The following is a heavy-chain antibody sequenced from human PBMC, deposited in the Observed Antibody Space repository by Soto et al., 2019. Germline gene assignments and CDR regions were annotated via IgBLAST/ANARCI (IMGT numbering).Heavy chain of an antibody. CDR2: ISYDGSNK. V-gene: IGHV3-30*18. CDR3: AKDGPYCSGGRCYGVSTDY. Sequence: QVQLVESGGGVVQPGRSLRLSCAASGFTFSSYGMHWVRQAPGKGLEWVAVISYDGSNKYYADSVKGRFTISRDNSKNXLXXQMYSLRAEDTAGYYCAKDGPYCSGGRCYGVSTDYWGQGTLVTGSS. D-gene: IGHD2-15*01. CDR1: GFTFSSYG. J-gene: IGHJ4*02.